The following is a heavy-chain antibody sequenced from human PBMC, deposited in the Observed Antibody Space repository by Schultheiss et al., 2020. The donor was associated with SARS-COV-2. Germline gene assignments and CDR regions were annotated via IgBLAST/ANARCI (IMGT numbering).Heavy chain of an antibody. V-gene: IGHV2-70*04. CDR2: IDWDDDK. Sequence: SGPTLVKPTQTLTLTCTFSGFSLSTSGMRVSWIRQPPGKALEWLARIDWDDDKFYSTSLKTRLTISNDTSKNQVVLTMTNMDPVDTATYYCARGSGGKDFFDYWGQGTLVTVSS. CDR1: GFSLSTSGMR. J-gene: IGHJ4*02. CDR3: ARGSGGKDFFDY. D-gene: IGHD4-23*01.